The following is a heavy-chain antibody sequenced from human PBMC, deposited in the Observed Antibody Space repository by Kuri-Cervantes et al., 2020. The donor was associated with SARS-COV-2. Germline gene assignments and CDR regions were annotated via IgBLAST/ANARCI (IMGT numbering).Heavy chain of an antibody. J-gene: IGHJ6*03. CDR3: ARVAGEGPIYYYYMDV. V-gene: IGHV3-30-3*01. CDR1: GFTFSSYA. Sequence: GESLKISCAASGFTFSSYAMHWVRQAPGKGLEWVAVISYDGGNKYYADSVKGRFTISKESGENSLYLHMNSLRGDDTPVYYCARVAGEGPIYYYYMDVWGKGTTVTVSS. CDR2: ISYDGGNK. D-gene: IGHD2-21*01.